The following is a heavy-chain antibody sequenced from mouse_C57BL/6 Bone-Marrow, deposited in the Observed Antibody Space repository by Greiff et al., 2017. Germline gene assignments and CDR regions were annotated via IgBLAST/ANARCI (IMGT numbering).Heavy chain of an antibody. Sequence: VQLVESGPGLVQPSQSLSITCTVSGFSLTSYGVHWVRQSPGQGLEWLGVIWSGGSTDYNAAFISRLSISKDNSKSQVFFKMNSLQADDTAIYYCARRGYYSNYHYAMDYWGQGTSVTVSS. J-gene: IGHJ4*01. D-gene: IGHD2-5*01. CDR1: GFSLTSYG. CDR2: IWSGGST. CDR3: ARRGYYSNYHYAMDY. V-gene: IGHV2-2*01.